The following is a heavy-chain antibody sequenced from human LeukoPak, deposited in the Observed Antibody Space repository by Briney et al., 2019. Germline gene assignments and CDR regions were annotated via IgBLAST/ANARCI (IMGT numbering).Heavy chain of an antibody. CDR3: AMGPDTALVKNYYMDV. Sequence: GGSLRLSCAASGFTFSSYGMHWVRQAPGKGLEWVAFIRYDGSNKYYADSVKGRFTTSRDNSRNTVDLHMNNLRVEDTAKYYCAMGPDTALVKNYYMDVWGTGTTVTISS. V-gene: IGHV3-30*02. J-gene: IGHJ6*03. CDR2: IRYDGSNK. D-gene: IGHD5-18*01. CDR1: GFTFSSYG.